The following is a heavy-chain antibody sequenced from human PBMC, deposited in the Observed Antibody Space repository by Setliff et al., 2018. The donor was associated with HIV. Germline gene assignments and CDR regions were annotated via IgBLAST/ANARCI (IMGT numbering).Heavy chain of an antibody. Sequence: PSETLSLTCNVSGGSIRSSSYYCGWIRQPPGTGLEWLGCIYSGGSTNYNPSLESRVTISLDTSKNQFSLRLTSVTAADTAVYYCARVRSYGSAYDAFDVWGPGTMVTV. J-gene: IGHJ3*01. CDR1: GGSIRSSSYY. V-gene: IGHV4-61*05. CDR3: ARVRSYGSAYDAFDV. CDR2: IYSGGST. D-gene: IGHD3-10*01.